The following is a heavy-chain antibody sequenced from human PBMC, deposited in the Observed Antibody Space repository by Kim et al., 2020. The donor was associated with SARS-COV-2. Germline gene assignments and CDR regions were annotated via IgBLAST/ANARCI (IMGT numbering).Heavy chain of an antibody. CDR3: ARGGAAAGTPCRY. Sequence: SNPSHKSRVTISVDTSKNQFSLKLSSVTAADTAVYYCARGGAAAGTPCRYWGQGTLVTVSS. V-gene: IGHV4-34*01. D-gene: IGHD6-13*01. J-gene: IGHJ4*02.